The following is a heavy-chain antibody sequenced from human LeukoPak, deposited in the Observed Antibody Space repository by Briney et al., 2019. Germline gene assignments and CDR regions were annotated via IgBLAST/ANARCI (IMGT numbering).Heavy chain of an antibody. CDR3: ARVRGSHPSWYYYYYMDV. CDR2: IYYSGST. CDR1: GGSISSYY. D-gene: IGHD1-26*01. Sequence: SETLSLTCTVSGGSISSYYWSWIRQPPGKGLEWIGYIYYSGSTNYNPSLKSRVTISVDTSKNQFSLKLSSVTAADTAVYYCARVRGSHPSWYYYYYMDVWGKGTTVTVSS. V-gene: IGHV4-59*01. J-gene: IGHJ6*03.